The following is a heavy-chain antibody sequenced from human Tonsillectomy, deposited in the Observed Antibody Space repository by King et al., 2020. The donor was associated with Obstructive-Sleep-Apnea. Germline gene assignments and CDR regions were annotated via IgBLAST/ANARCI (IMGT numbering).Heavy chain of an antibody. D-gene: IGHD7-27*01. J-gene: IGHJ4*02. CDR2: INWNGDTT. V-gene: IGHV3-43*01. Sequence: VQLVESGAVVVQPGGSLRLSCAASGFSFNYYCMHCVRQAPGKGLEWGSLINWNGDTTNYADSVKGRFTISRDNRQNSLYLQMNSLTNEDTALYYCAKEMGTIYFDYWGQGTLVTVSS. CDR3: AKEMGTIYFDY. CDR1: GFSFNYYC.